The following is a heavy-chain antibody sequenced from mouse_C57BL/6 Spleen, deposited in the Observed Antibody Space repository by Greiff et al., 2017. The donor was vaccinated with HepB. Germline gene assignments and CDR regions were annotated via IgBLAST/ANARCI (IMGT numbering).Heavy chain of an antibody. CDR2: IHPSDSDT. J-gene: IGHJ1*03. D-gene: IGHD2-14*01. CDR1: GYTFTSYW. CDR3: AIGYSGWYFDV. Sequence: QVHVKQPGAELVKPGASVKVSCKASGYTFTSYWMHWVKQRPGQGLEWIGRIHPSDSDTNYNQKFKGKATLTVDKSSSTAYMQLSSLTSEDSAVYYCAIGYSGWYFDVWGTGTTVTVSS. V-gene: IGHV1-74*01.